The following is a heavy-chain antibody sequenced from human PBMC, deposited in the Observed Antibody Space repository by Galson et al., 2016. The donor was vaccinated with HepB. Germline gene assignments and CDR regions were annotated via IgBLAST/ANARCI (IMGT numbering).Heavy chain of an antibody. Sequence: SLRLSCAASGFTFSSYSMNWVRQAPGKGLEWVSSISSSSSYIYYADSVKGRFTISRDNAKNSLYLQMNSLRAEDTAVYYCASGYSYGYFYYWGQGTLVSVSS. CDR2: ISSSSSYI. V-gene: IGHV3-21*04. CDR3: ASGYSYGYFYY. CDR1: GFTFSSYS. D-gene: IGHD5-18*01. J-gene: IGHJ4*02.